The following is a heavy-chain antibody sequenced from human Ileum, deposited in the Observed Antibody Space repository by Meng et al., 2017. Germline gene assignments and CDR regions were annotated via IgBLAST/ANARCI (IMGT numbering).Heavy chain of an antibody. CDR2: INGDGGYT. J-gene: IGHJ4*02. CDR1: GFTFTGTW. CDR3: AKDWGGVGALDY. V-gene: IGHV3-74*03. D-gene: IGHD1-26*01. Sequence: EVPLVDAGGGLVGPGGYLRLSCAVSGFTFTGTWMHWVRQAPGKGLAWVARINGDGGYTEYADSVRARFTISRDNAKNTLYLQMNSLRAEDTAVYFCAKDWGGVGALDYWGQGSLVTVSS.